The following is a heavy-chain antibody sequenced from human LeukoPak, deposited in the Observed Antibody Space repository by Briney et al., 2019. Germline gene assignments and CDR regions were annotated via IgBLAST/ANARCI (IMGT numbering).Heavy chain of an antibody. J-gene: IGHJ6*02. D-gene: IGHD4-23*01. Sequence: SQTLSLTCAISGDSVSNNIIAWNWIRWRPSRGLEWLGRTAYRSKWSTDYALSVRGRISINPDTSKNQVSLQLNSVTPEDTAVYYCARNSVAMDVWGQGTTVTVSS. CDR3: ARNSVAMDV. V-gene: IGHV6-1*01. CDR2: TAYRSKWST. CDR1: GDSVSNNIIA.